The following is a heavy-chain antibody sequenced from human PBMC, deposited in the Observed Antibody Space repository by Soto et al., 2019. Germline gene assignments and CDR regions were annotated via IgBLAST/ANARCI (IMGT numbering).Heavy chain of an antibody. CDR3: ATLRGALDP. D-gene: IGHD3-16*01. CDR2: MSTSGIT. Sequence: LSLTCTVSGASITSHGWSWIRQPAGKGLEWIGRMSTSGITNYNPSLKSRVTMSVDTSKNQFSLNLSSATAADTAVYYCATLRGALDPWGQGILVTVSS. CDR1: GASITSHG. J-gene: IGHJ5*02. V-gene: IGHV4-4*07.